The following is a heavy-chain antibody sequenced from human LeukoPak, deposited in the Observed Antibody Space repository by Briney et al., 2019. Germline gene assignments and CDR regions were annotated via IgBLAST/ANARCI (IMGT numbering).Heavy chain of an antibody. CDR3: AREFGYGLFHPYYFDY. V-gene: IGHV1-3*01. CDR1: GYTFTSYA. D-gene: IGHD5-18*01. Sequence: ASVKVSCKASGYTFTSYAMHWVRQAPGQRLEWMGWINAGNGNTKYSQKFQGRVTITRDTSASTAYMELSSLRSEDAAVYYCAREFGYGLFHPYYFDYWGQGTLVTVSS. J-gene: IGHJ4*02. CDR2: INAGNGNT.